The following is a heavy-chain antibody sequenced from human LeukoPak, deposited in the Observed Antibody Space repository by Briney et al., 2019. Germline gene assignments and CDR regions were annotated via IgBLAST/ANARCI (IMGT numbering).Heavy chain of an antibody. J-gene: IGHJ4*02. Sequence: SETLSLTCAVSGGSISSGGYSWSWIRQPLGKGLEWIGYIYHSGSTYYNPSLKSRVTISVDRSKNQFSLKLSSVTAADTAVYYCARLNCSGGSCYFGYWGQGTLVTVSS. CDR2: IYHSGST. D-gene: IGHD2-15*01. V-gene: IGHV4-30-2*01. CDR3: ARLNCSGGSCYFGY. CDR1: GGSISSGGYS.